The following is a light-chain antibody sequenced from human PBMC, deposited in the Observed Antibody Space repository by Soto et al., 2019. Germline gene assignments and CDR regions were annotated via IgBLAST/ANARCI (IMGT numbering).Light chain of an antibody. J-gene: IGLJ3*02. CDR3: AAWDDSLNGWV. V-gene: IGLV1-44*01. CDR2: SDD. CDR1: SSNIGSNT. Sequence: QSVLTQPPSASGTPGQRVTISCSGGSSNIGSNTVSWYQHLPGTAPKVRIYSDDQRPSGVPDRFSGSKSGTSASLAISGLQSEDEADYYCAAWDDSLNGWVFGGGTKLTVL.